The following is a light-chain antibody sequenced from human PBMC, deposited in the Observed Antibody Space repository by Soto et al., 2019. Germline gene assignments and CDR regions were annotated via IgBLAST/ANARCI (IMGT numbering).Light chain of an antibody. CDR2: LNSDGSH. V-gene: IGLV4-69*01. Sequence: QPVLTQSPSASASLGASVKLTCTLSSGHSSYAIAWHQQQPEKGPRYLMKLNSDGSHSKGDGIPDRFSGSSSGAERYLTISSLQSEDEADYYCQTWVTGIYVFGTGTKRTVL. J-gene: IGLJ1*01. CDR3: QTWVTGIYV. CDR1: SGHSSYA.